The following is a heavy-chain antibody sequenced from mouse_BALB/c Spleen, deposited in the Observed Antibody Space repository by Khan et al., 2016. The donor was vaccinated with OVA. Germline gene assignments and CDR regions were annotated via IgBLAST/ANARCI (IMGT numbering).Heavy chain of an antibody. CDR1: GFNIKDTY. D-gene: IGHD2-3*01. V-gene: IGHV14-3*02. J-gene: IGHJ1*01. CDR3: GHPSYDPRNFDV. CDR2: IAPANGNT. Sequence: VQLQQSGAELVKPGASVKLSCTASGFNIKDTYVHWVKERPKQGLEWIGRIAPANGNTEYDPKFQGKATITADTSSNTSYLQLSSLTSEDSAVYYCGHPSYDPRNFDVWGAGTTVTVSS.